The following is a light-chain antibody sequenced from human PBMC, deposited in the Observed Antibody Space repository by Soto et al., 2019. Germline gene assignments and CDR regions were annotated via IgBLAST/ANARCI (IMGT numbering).Light chain of an antibody. CDR2: LAS. Sequence: DIQMTQSPSSVSASVGETVTITCRASQEINGWLSWYQQSPGKPPKLLISLASGLQIGVPSRFSGSGAGTEFTLRIASLQPEDFGIYYCQQAYRFPHTFGQGTKLGIK. V-gene: IGKV1-12*01. CDR3: QQAYRFPHT. J-gene: IGKJ2*01. CDR1: QEINGW.